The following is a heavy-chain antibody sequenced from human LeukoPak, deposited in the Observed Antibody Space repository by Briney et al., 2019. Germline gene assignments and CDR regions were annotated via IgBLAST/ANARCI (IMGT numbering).Heavy chain of an antibody. CDR3: ARRVAVADNYFDY. V-gene: IGHV3-23*01. CDR1: GFTLSSYA. Sequence: PGGSLRLSCAASGFTLSSYAMSWVRQAPGKGLEWVSEISDNGGSTYYADSVKGRFTISRDNSKNTLYLQMNSLRAEDTGVYYCARRVAVADNYFDYWGQGTLVTVSS. D-gene: IGHD6-19*01. J-gene: IGHJ4*02. CDR2: ISDNGGST.